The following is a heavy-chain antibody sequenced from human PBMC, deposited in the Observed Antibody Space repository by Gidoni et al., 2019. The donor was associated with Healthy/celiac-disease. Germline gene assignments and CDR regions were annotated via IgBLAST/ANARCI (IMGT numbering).Heavy chain of an antibody. CDR1: GYRFPSYW. J-gene: IGHJ4*02. CDR2: IDPSDSYT. CDR3: ARLENYDILTGVDY. D-gene: IGHD3-9*01. Sequence: EVQLVQSGAEVKKPGESLRISCKGSGYRFPSYWISWVRQMTGKGLEWMGRIDPSDSYTNYSPSFQGHVTSSADKSISTAYLQWSSLKASDTAMYYCARLENYDILTGVDYWGQGTLVTVSS. V-gene: IGHV5-10-1*03.